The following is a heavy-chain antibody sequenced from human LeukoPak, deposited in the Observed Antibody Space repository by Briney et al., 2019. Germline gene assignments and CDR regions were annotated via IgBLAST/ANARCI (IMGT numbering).Heavy chain of an antibody. CDR3: AKGSYYDSSGSFYFDY. J-gene: IGHJ4*02. D-gene: IGHD3-22*01. Sequence: GGSLRLSWAASGFTVSSNYMSWVRQAPGKGLEWVSGISGSGDNTYYADSVKGRFTISRDNSKNTLYVQVNSLGTEDTAAYYCAKGSYYDSSGSFYFDYWGQGTLVTVSS. CDR1: GFTVSSNY. V-gene: IGHV3-23*01. CDR2: ISGSGDNT.